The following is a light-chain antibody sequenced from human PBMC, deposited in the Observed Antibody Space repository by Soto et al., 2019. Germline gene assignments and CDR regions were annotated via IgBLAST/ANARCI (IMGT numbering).Light chain of an antibody. CDR3: QQHSNSPWT. CDR1: QSVTSTY. CDR2: AIS. V-gene: IGKV3-20*01. Sequence: EIVLTQSPGTLSLSPGESAALSCRASQSVTSTYLVWYRQKPGQAPRLLIYAISSRAAGIPYRFSGSGSGTDFTLTITRLEPEDSAVYYCQQHSNSPWTFGQGTRVEI. J-gene: IGKJ1*01.